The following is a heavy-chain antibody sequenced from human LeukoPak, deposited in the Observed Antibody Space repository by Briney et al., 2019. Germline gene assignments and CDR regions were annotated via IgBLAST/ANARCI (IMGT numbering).Heavy chain of an antibody. V-gene: IGHV3-23*01. J-gene: IGHJ4*02. CDR1: GFTFSSYA. CDR2: ISHSIGIT. Sequence: GGSLRLSCAASGFTFSSYAMNWVRRAPGKGLEWVSTISHSIGITYYADSVKGRFTISRDNSKNTLYLQVSSLSAEDTALYYCAKGAGSPYYFDYWGQGTLVTVSS. D-gene: IGHD1-26*01. CDR3: AKGAGSPYYFDY.